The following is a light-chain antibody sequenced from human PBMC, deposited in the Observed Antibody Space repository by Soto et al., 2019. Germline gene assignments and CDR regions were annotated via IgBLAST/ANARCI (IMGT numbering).Light chain of an antibody. CDR1: QSISSW. J-gene: IGKJ5*01. V-gene: IGKV1-9*01. Sequence: DIQMTQSPSILSAPVGDRVSITCRASQSISSWLAWYQQKPGKAPKLLIYAASSLQSGVPSRFSGSGSGTEFTLTISSLQPEDFATYYCQQLNSYPITFGQGTRLEIK. CDR2: AAS. CDR3: QQLNSYPIT.